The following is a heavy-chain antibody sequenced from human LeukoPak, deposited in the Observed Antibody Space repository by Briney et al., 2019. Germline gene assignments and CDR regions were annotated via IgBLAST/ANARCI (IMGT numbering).Heavy chain of an antibody. J-gene: IGHJ4*02. CDR1: GFTLSSYA. Sequence: PGGSLRLSCAASGFTLSSYAMSWVRQAPGKGLEWVANIKQDGSEKYYVDSVKGRFTISRDNAKNSLHLQMNSLRAEDTAVYYCARATRNSMVRGAPGYFDYWGQKTLVTVSS. V-gene: IGHV3-7*01. CDR3: ARATRNSMVRGAPGYFDY. D-gene: IGHD3-10*01. CDR2: IKQDGSEK.